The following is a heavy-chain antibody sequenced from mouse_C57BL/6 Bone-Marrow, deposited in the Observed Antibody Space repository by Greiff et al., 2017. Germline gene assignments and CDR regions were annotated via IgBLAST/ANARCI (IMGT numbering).Heavy chain of an antibody. CDR3: SSFDGNYFDF. CDR1: GFNIKDDY. V-gene: IGHV14-4*01. D-gene: IGHD2-3*01. CDR2: IDPEIGGT. J-gene: IGHJ2*01. Sequence: VQLQQSGAELVRPGASVKLSCTASGFNIKDDYIHWVKQRPEQGLEWIGWIDPEIGGTEYASKFQGKATITSDTSSNTAYLQLSSRTSEDTAVYYCSSFDGNYFDFWGQGTPLAVAS.